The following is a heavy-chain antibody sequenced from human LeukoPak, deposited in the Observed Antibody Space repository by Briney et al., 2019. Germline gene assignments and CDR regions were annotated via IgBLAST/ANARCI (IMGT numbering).Heavy chain of an antibody. J-gene: IGHJ5*02. CDR2: INAGNGNT. CDR1: GYTFTSYA. D-gene: IGHD2-2*01. CDR3: WRGGGSSIVDP. Sequence: ASVKVSCKASGYTFTSYAMHWVRQAPGQRLEWMGWINAGNGNTKYSQKFQGRVTLTRDTSASTAYMELSSLRSEDKAGFLCWRGGGSSIVDPWGQGTLVTVSS. V-gene: IGHV1-3*01.